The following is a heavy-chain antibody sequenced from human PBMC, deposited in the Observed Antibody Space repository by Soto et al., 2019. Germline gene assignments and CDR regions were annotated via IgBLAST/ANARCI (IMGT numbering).Heavy chain of an antibody. D-gene: IGHD4-17*01. Sequence: PSETLSLTCTVSGGSISSSSYYWGWIRQPPGKGLEWIGSIYYSGSTYYNPSLKSRVTISVDTSKNQFSLKLSSVTAADTAVYYCARRSKSPNYYGDYDYWGQGTLVTVSS. CDR1: GGSISSSSYY. V-gene: IGHV4-39*01. CDR3: ARRSKSPNYYGDYDY. J-gene: IGHJ4*02. CDR2: IYYSGST.